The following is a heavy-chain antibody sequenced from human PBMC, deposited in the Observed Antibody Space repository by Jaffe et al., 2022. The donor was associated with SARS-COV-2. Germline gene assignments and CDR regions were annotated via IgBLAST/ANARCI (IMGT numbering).Heavy chain of an antibody. V-gene: IGHV3-30*04. CDR3: ARTTVTTNYYYYMDV. CDR2: ISYDGSNK. D-gene: IGHD4-17*01. Sequence: QVQLVESGGGVVQPGRSLRLSCAASGFTFSSYAMHWVRQAPGKGLEWVAVISYDGSNKYYADSVKGRFTISRDNSKNTLYLQMNSLRAEDTAVYYCARTTVTTNYYYYMDVWGKGTTVTVSS. J-gene: IGHJ6*03. CDR1: GFTFSSYA.